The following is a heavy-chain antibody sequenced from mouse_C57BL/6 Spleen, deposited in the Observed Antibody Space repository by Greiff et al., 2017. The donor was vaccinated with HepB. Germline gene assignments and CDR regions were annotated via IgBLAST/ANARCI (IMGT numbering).Heavy chain of an antibody. Sequence: EVQGVESGGGLVKPGGSLKLSCAASGFTFSSYTMSWVRQTPEKRLEWVATISGGGGNTYYPDSVKGRFTISRDNAKNTLYLQMSSLRSEDTALYYCARQQYGYDANYYAMDYWGQGTSVTVSS. D-gene: IGHD2-2*01. J-gene: IGHJ4*01. V-gene: IGHV5-9*01. CDR3: ARQQYGYDANYYAMDY. CDR2: ISGGGGNT. CDR1: GFTFSSYT.